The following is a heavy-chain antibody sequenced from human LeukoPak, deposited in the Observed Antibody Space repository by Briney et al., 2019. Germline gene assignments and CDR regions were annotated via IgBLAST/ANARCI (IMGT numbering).Heavy chain of an antibody. CDR3: AAEETVDCSGTSCYPP. Sequence: ASVKVSCKASGFTFTNSAVQWVRQARGQRLEWIGWIVVGSGNTNYAQKFQGRVTITRDMSTRTAYMELSSLRSEDTAVYFCAAEETVDCSGTSCYPPCGPRTLVTVSS. J-gene: IGHJ5*02. CDR1: GFTFTNSA. CDR2: IVVGSGNT. V-gene: IGHV1-58*01. D-gene: IGHD2-2*01.